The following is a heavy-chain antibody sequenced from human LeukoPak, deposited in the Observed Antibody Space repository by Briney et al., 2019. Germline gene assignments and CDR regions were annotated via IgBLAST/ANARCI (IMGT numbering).Heavy chain of an antibody. CDR1: GFTFSSYG. CDR2: IWYDGSNK. D-gene: IGHD3-3*01. CDR3: ARSLYYDFWSGYYSDYFDY. Sequence: GGSLRLSCAASGFTFSSYGMHWVRQAPGKGLEWVAVIWYDGSNKYYADSVKGRFTISRDNSKNTLYLQMNSLRAEDTAVYYCARSLYYDFWSGYYSDYFDYWGQGTLVTVSS. J-gene: IGHJ4*02. V-gene: IGHV3-33*01.